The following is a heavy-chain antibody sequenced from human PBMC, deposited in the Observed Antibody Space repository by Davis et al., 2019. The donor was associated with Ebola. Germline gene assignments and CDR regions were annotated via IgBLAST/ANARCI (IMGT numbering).Heavy chain of an antibody. CDR3: ATMITFGGVIVQDY. Sequence: GESLKISCAASGFTVSSNYMSWVRQAPGKGLEWVSVIYSGGSTYYADSVKGRFTISRDNSKNTLYLQMNSLRAEDTAVYYCATMITFGGVIVQDYWGQGTLVTVSS. CDR1: GFTVSSNY. D-gene: IGHD3-16*02. CDR2: IYSGGST. J-gene: IGHJ4*02. V-gene: IGHV3-66*01.